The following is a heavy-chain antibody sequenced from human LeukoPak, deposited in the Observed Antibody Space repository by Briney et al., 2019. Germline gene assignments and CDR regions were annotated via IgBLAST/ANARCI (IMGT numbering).Heavy chain of an antibody. V-gene: IGHV3-74*01. Sequence: GGSLRLSCAASGFTFSTYWMHWVRQAPGKGLAGVARIKGDGSSTIYADSVKGRFTISRDNSKNTLYLQTSSLRVEDTAVYYCARASTTVPNLLDHWGRGTLVTVSS. D-gene: IGHD4-17*01. CDR3: ARASTTVPNLLDH. CDR1: GFTFSTYW. J-gene: IGHJ4*02. CDR2: IKGDGSST.